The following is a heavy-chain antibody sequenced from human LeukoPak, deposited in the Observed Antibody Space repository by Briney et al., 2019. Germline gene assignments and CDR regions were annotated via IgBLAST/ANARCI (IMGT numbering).Heavy chain of an antibody. CDR1: GGSFSGYY. J-gene: IGHJ4*02. V-gene: IGHV4-34*01. CDR2: INHSGST. Sequence: SETLSLTCAVYGGSFSGYYWSWIRQPPGKGLEWIGEINHSGSTNYNPSLKSRVTISVDTSKNQFSLQLNSVTPEDTAVYYCARAEGGIQLFDYWGQGALVTVSS. CDR3: ARAEGGIQLFDY. D-gene: IGHD5-18*01.